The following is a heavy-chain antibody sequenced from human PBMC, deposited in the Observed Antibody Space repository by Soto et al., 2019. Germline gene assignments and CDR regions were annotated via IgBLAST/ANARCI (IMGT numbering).Heavy chain of an antibody. CDR2: IDPSDSYT. V-gene: IGHV5-10-1*01. CDR3: ARQGTGHGIAVAGYYYGMDV. J-gene: IGHJ6*02. CDR1: GYSFTSYW. D-gene: IGHD6-19*01. Sequence: EVQLVQSGAEVKKPGESLRISCKGSGYSFTSYWISWVRQMPGKGLEWMGRIDPSDSYTNYSPSFQGHVTISADKSISTAYLQWSSPKASDTAMYYCARQGTGHGIAVAGYYYGMDVWAKGPRSPSP.